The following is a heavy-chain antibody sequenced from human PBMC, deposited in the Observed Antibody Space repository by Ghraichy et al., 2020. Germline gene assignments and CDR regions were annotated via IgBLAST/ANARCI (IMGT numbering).Heavy chain of an antibody. Sequence: LSLTCAASGFTFGSYGMHWVRQAPGKGLEWVAFIWYDGNNKYYADSVKGRFTVSRDNSKNTLYLQMNSLRADDTAMYYCAKKAGYCSSGSCFDGMDVWGQGTTVTVSS. J-gene: IGHJ6*02. D-gene: IGHD2-15*01. V-gene: IGHV3-30*02. CDR2: IWYDGNNK. CDR3: AKKAGYCSSGSCFDGMDV. CDR1: GFTFGSYG.